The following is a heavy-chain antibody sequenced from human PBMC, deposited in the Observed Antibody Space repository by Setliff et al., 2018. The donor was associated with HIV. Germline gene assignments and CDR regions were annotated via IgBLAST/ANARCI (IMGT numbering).Heavy chain of an antibody. D-gene: IGHD3-16*01. Sequence: LRLSCAASGFTFSNYAMHWVRQAPGKGLECVSLMSYDGSNIYYADSVKGRFTISRDNSKNTLYLQMNSLRVEDTATYYCARDAKGGIDYWGQGTLVTVSS. CDR3: ARDAKGGIDY. J-gene: IGHJ4*02. CDR1: GFTFSNYA. V-gene: IGHV3-30*04. CDR2: MSYDGSNI.